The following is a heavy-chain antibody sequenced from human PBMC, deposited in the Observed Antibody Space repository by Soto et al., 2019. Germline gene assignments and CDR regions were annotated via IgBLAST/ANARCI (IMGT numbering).Heavy chain of an antibody. D-gene: IGHD2-2*01. CDR1: GLTFSSYW. V-gene: IGHV3-74*01. CDR3: ARGPSRYCSSTSCRSYVPPLY. CDR2: INSDGSST. Sequence: GGSLRLSCAASGLTFSSYWMHWVRQTPGKGLVWVSRINSDGSSTSYADSVKGRFTISRDNAKNTLYLQMNSLRAEDTAVYYCARGPSRYCSSTSCRSYVPPLYWGQGTLVTVSS. J-gene: IGHJ4*02.